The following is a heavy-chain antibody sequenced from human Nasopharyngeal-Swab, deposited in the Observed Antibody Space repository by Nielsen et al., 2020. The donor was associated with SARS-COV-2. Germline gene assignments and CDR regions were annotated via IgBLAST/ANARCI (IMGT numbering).Heavy chain of an antibody. D-gene: IGHD6-19*01. J-gene: IGHJ6*02. CDR3: AKGGSAEWLAFSYYGMDV. Sequence: GRSLRLSCAASGFTSSSYAMSWVRQAPGKGLEWVSAISGSGGSTYYADSVKGRFTISRDNSKNTLYLQMNSLRAEDTAVYYCAKGGSAEWLAFSYYGMDVWGQGTTVTVSS. CDR1: GFTSSSYA. CDR2: ISGSGGST. V-gene: IGHV3-23*01.